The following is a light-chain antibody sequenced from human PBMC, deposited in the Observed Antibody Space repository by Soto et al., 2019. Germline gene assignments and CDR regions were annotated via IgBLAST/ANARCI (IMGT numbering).Light chain of an antibody. CDR1: QSISSW. CDR3: QQYSTSYRT. Sequence: DMQMTQSPSTLSASVGDRVTITCRASQSISSWLAWYQQKPGKAPKLLIYKASSLESGVPSRFSGSGSGTEFTLNTSSLQPDDFATYYCQQYSTSYRTFGQGTRVEIK. CDR2: KAS. J-gene: IGKJ1*01. V-gene: IGKV1-5*03.